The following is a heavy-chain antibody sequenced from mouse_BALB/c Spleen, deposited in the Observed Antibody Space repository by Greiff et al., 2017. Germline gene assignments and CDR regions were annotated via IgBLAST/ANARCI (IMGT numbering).Heavy chain of an antibody. D-gene: IGHD2-10*01. Sequence: QVQLQQSGAELAKPGASVKMSCKASGYTFTSYWMHWVKQRPGQGLEWIGYINPSTGYTEYNQKFKDKATLTADKSSSTAYMQLSSLTSEDSAVYYCAPSYYGNYGYFDYWGQGTTRTVSS. CDR3: APSYYGNYGYFDY. V-gene: IGHV1-7*01. CDR1: GYTFTSYW. J-gene: IGHJ2*01. CDR2: INPSTGYT.